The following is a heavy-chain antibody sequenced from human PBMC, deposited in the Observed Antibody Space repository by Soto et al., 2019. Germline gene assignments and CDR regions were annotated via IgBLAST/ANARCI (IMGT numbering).Heavy chain of an antibody. D-gene: IGHD2-2*01. Sequence: PSETLSLTCSVSGGSMRTYHWSWIRQPPGRGLEWIGYVHDSGSTNYNPSLESRVTISIDTSKNQFSLKLSSVTAADTAVYYCARESGTRDNWFDPWGRGTLVTVSS. CDR1: GGSMRTYH. CDR3: ARESGTRDNWFDP. V-gene: IGHV4-59*01. J-gene: IGHJ5*02. CDR2: VHDSGST.